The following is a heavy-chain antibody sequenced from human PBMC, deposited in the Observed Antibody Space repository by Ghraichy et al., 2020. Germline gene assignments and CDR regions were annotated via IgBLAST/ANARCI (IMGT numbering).Heavy chain of an antibody. CDR1: GFIFSNYF. V-gene: IGHV3-74*01. J-gene: IGHJ6*02. CDR3: ARDLSHSYGIYYYHGMDV. CDR2: VNSDGSTT. D-gene: IGHD5-18*01. Sequence: GGSLRLSCAASGFIFSNYFMYWVRQAPGKGLVWVSRVNSDGSTTTYADSVKGRFTISRDNAKNTLFLQMSSLRAEDTAVYYCARDLSHSYGIYYYHGMDVWGQWTTVTVSS.